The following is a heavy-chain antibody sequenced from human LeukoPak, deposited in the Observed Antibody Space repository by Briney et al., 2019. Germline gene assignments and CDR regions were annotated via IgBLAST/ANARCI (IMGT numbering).Heavy chain of an antibody. J-gene: IGHJ4*02. CDR1: GGSFSGYY. V-gene: IGHV4-34*01. D-gene: IGHD6-6*01. CDR3: ARGKGSSSFFFPFDY. Sequence: SETLSLTCAVYGGSFSGYYWSWIRQPPGKGLEWIGEINHSGSTNYNPSLKSRVTISVDTSKNQFSLKLSSVTAADTAVYYCARGKGSSSFFFPFDYWGQGAPVTVSS. CDR2: INHSGST.